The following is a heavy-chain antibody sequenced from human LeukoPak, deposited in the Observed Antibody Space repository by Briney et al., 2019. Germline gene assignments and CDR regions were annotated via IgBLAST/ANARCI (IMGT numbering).Heavy chain of an antibody. Sequence: GGSLRLSCAASGFTFSTYSMNWVRQAPGKGLEWVSSITSSSSYIKYADSAKGRFTISRDNAKNSLYLQMNSLRAEDTAVYYCARVKAGATIENFYYYYMDGWGKGTTVTVSS. CDR3: ARVKAGATIENFYYYYMDG. V-gene: IGHV3-21*01. D-gene: IGHD1-26*01. CDR1: GFTFSTYS. CDR2: ITSSSSYI. J-gene: IGHJ6*03.